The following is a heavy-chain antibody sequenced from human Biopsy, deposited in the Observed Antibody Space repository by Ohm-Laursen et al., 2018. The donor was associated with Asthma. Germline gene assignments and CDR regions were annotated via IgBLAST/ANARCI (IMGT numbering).Heavy chain of an antibody. J-gene: IGHJ6*02. V-gene: IGHV1-18*01. Sequence: ASVKVSCKTSGYTFNSAGITWVRQAPGQGLEWMGWISVYNGNTKVAQKLQDRVTMITDTSTSTAYMELRSLRSDDAAVYFCARAVDYSHYYGIDVWGQGPTVTVS. CDR2: ISVYNGNT. CDR3: ARAVDYSHYYGIDV. D-gene: IGHD2-15*01. CDR1: GYTFNSAG.